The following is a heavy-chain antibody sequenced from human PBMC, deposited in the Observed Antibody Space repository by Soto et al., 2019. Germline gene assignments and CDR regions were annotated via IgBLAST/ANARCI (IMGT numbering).Heavy chain of an antibody. CDR2: INTLSSAI. CDR1: GFTFSDYY. V-gene: IGHV3-11*01. J-gene: IGHJ4*02. D-gene: IGHD6-19*01. Sequence: PVGSLRLSCAVSGFTFSDYYITWIRRAPGKGLEWVSYINTLSSAIYYADSVKGRFTISRDNAKNSVYLQMNSLRAEDTAVYYCARRLQWQLRPLDSWGRGTLVTVSS. CDR3: ARRLQWQLRPLDS.